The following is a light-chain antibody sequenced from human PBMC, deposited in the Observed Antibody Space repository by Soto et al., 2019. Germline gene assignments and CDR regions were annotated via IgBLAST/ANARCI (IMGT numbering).Light chain of an antibody. V-gene: IGKV4-1*01. CDR3: QQYYSTPFT. CDR2: WAS. J-gene: IGKJ3*01. Sequence: DFVMTQSPDSLAVSLGERATINCKSSQNLLYSANNKDYLAWYQHKPGQPPKLLIYWASARESGVPDRFSGSRSGTDFTLTISSLQAEDVAVYICQQYYSTPFTFGPGTKVAIK. CDR1: QNLLYSANNKDY.